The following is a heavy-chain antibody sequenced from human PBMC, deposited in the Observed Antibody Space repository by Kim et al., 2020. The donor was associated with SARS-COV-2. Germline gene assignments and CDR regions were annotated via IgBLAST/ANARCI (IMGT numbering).Heavy chain of an antibody. J-gene: IGHJ4*02. Sequence: GGSLRLSCAASGFTFSTYNMNWVRQAPGKGLEWVSFIYTSSRRLVYADSMKGRFTISRDNAKNSMYLQMNSLRDEDTAVYYCVRDGSYYFDYWGRGILVIVSS. D-gene: IGHD2-2*03. CDR3: VRDGSYYFDY. CDR1: GFTFSTYN. CDR2: IYTSSRRL. V-gene: IGHV3-48*02.